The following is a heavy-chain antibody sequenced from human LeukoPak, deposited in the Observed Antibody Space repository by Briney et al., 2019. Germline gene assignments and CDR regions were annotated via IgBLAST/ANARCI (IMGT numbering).Heavy chain of an antibody. CDR3: ARWEDIVVVPAAMGWFDP. D-gene: IGHD2-2*01. CDR2: IYYSGST. CDR1: GGSLSSYY. J-gene: IGHJ5*02. Sequence: SETLSLTCTVSGGSLSSYYWSWIRQPPGKGLEWVGYIYYSGSTNYNPSLKSRVTISVDTSKNQFSLKLSSVTAADTAVYYCARWEDIVVVPAAMGWFDPWGQGTLVTVSS. V-gene: IGHV4-59*01.